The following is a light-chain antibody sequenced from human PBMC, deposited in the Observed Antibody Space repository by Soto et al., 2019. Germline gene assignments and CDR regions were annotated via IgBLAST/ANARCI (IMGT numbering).Light chain of an antibody. Sequence: ETVMTQSPATLSVSPGERATLSCRASQSISNNLAWYQQKPGQAPSLLIYGASTRATGIPARFSGSGSGTEFTLTLSSLQSEDFAVYFCQQYDSWPPLTFGGGTKVEIK. V-gene: IGKV3-15*01. J-gene: IGKJ4*01. CDR2: GAS. CDR3: QQYDSWPPLT. CDR1: QSISNN.